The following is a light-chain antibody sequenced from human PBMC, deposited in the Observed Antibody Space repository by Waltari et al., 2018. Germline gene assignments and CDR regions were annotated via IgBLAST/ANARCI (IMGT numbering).Light chain of an antibody. Sequence: DIQMTQSPSTLSASVGDRVTITFRASQNINHWLALYQQTPGRAPKLLIYEASSLESGVPSRFRGSGSGTLFTLTITSLQPDDVALYYCQQYKTFSRTFGQGTQVEIK. V-gene: IGKV1-5*01. J-gene: IGKJ1*01. CDR2: EAS. CDR3: QQYKTFSRT. CDR1: QNINHW.